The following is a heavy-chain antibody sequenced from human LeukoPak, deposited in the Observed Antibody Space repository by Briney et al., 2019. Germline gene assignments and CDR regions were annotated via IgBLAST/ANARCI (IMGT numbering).Heavy chain of an antibody. CDR2: ISAYNGNT. CDR3: AKTVAGHSPHFDY. J-gene: IGHJ4*02. D-gene: IGHD6-19*01. Sequence: ASVKVSCKASGGTFSSYAITWVRQAPGQGLEWMGWISAYNGNTNYAQKLQGRVTMTTDTSTSTAYMELRSLRSDDTAVYYCAKTVAGHSPHFDYWGQGTLVTVSS. V-gene: IGHV1-18*01. CDR1: GGTFSSYA.